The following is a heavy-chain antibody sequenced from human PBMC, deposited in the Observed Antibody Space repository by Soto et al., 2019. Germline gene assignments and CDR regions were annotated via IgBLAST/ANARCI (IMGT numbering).Heavy chain of an antibody. CDR1: GFTFSSYA. V-gene: IGHV3-23*01. D-gene: IGHD6-19*01. CDR3: AKAKRQWLVREGRGYGMDV. Sequence: PGGSLRLSCVASGFTFSSYAMSWVRQAPGKGLEWVSAISGSGGSTYYADSVKGRFTISRDNSKNTLYLQMNSLRAEDTAVYYCAKAKRQWLVREGRGYGMDVWGQGTTVTVSS. J-gene: IGHJ6*02. CDR2: ISGSGGST.